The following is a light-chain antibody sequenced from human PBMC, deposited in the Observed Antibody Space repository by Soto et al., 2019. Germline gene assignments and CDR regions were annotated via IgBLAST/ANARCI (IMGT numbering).Light chain of an antibody. Sequence: DIQMTQSPSSLSASVGDRVTITCRASQSISNYLNWYQQKPGKAPKLLIYGASNLQSGVPSRFSGSGSRTDFTLTISSLQPEDFATYYCQQSYSTPRTFGQGTKVEIK. J-gene: IGKJ1*01. CDR3: QQSYSTPRT. CDR2: GAS. CDR1: QSISNY. V-gene: IGKV1-39*01.